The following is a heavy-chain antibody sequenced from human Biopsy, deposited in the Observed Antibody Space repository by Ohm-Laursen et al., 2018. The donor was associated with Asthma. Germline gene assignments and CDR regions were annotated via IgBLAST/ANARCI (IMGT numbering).Heavy chain of an antibody. CDR3: ARDFVGSAMDYFDY. CDR2: ISYSGST. V-gene: IGHV4-61*01. D-gene: IGHD5-18*01. J-gene: IGHJ4*02. Sequence: TLSLTCSVSGGSVSSGSHYWSWIRQPPGKGLEWIGYISYSGSTNYNPSLKSRVTISVDTSKNQFSLKLSSVTAADTAVYYCARDFVGSAMDYFDYWGQGTLVTVSS. CDR1: GGSVSSGSHY.